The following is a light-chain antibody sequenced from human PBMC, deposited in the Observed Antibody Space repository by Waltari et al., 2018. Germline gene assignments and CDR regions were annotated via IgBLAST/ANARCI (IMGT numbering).Light chain of an antibody. J-gene: IGKJ2*01. V-gene: IGKV3-15*01. Sequence: EIVMTQSPVTLSVSPGERATLSCRASPSIRNNLAWYQQKAAQPPRLLIYGASTRAPGLPARFSGSGSGTEFALTISSLQPEDFAVYYCHHYNKRPPSYTFGQGTRLEIK. CDR1: PSIRNN. CDR2: GAS. CDR3: HHYNKRPPSYT.